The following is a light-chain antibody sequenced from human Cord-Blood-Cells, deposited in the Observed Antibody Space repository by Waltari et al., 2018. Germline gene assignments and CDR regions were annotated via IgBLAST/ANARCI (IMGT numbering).Light chain of an antibody. Sequence: QSALTQPPSASGSPGQSVTLPCTGTSSDGGGDNDVSWYQQHPGKAPKLMIYEVSKLPSGVPDRFSGSKSGNTASLTVSGLQAEDEADYYCSSYAGSNNVVFGGGTKLTVL. CDR1: SSDGGGDND. CDR2: EVS. J-gene: IGLJ2*01. CDR3: SSYAGSNNVV. V-gene: IGLV2-8*01.